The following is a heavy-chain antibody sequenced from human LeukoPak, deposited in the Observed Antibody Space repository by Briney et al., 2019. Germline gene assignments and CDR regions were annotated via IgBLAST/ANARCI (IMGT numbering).Heavy chain of an antibody. Sequence: GRSLRLSCAASGFTFDDYAMHWVRQAPGKGLEWVSGISWNSGSIGYADSVKGRFTISRDNSKNTLYLQMNSLRAEDTAVYYCARGVDWLLYPTNFDYWGQGTLVTVSS. J-gene: IGHJ4*02. V-gene: IGHV3-9*01. CDR2: ISWNSGSI. D-gene: IGHD3/OR15-3a*01. CDR3: ARGVDWLLYPTNFDY. CDR1: GFTFDDYA.